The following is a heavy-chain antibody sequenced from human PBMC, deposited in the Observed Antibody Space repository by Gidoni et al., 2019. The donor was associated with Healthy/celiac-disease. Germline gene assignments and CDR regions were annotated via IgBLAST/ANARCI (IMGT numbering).Heavy chain of an antibody. CDR3: ARSYGDDPFDY. V-gene: IGHV4-59*08. CDR1: GGSISSYY. J-gene: IGHJ4*02. CDR2: IYYSGRT. Sequence: QVQLQESRPGLVTPSETLSLTCTVSGGSISSYYWSWIRKPPGKGLEWIGYIYYSGRTNYNPSLKSRVTISVDTSKNQFSLKLSSVTAADTAVYYCARSYGDDPFDYWGQGTLVTVSS. D-gene: IGHD4-17*01.